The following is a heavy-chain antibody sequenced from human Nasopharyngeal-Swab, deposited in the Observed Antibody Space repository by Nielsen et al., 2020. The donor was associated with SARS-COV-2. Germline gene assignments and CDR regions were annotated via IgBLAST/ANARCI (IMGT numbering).Heavy chain of an antibody. CDR2: INHSGST. CDR1: GGSFSGYY. D-gene: IGHD2-2*01. V-gene: IGHV4-34*01. Sequence: SQTLSLTCAVSGGSFSGYYWSWIRQPPGKGLEWIGEINHSGSTNYNPSLKSRLTISVDTSKNQFSLKLSSVTAADTAVYYCARVNWASCHDYWGQGTLVTVSS. J-gene: IGHJ4*02. CDR3: ARVNWASCHDY.